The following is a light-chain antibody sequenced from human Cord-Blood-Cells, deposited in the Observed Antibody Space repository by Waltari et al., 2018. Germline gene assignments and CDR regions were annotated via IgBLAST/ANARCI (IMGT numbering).Light chain of an antibody. CDR1: QGIRRY. V-gene: IGKV1-8*01. Sequence: RMTQCPSSLSSSTGDRVTITCRARQGIRRYLAWYQQKPGKAPKLLIYAASTLQSGVPSRFSGSGSGTDFTLTISCRQSEDFATYYCQQYYSYPLTFGGGTKVEIK. CDR3: QQYYSYPLT. J-gene: IGKJ4*01. CDR2: AAS.